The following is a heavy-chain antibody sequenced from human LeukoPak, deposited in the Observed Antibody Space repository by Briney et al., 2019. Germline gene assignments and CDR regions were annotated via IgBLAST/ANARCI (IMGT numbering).Heavy chain of an antibody. CDR2: IYSGGST. CDR3: ARARDYSFDI. V-gene: IGHV3-53*01. D-gene: IGHD4-11*01. J-gene: IGHJ3*02. Sequence: GGSLRVSCAASGFTVSGNYMTWVRQAPGKGLEWVSIIYSGGSTYYADSVKGRFTISRDNSKSTLHLQMNNLRAEDTAVYYCARARDYSFDIWGQGTMVTVSS. CDR1: GFTVSGNY.